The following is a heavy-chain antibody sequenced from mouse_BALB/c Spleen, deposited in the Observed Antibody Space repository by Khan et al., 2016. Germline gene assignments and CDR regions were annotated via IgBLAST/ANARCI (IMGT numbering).Heavy chain of an antibody. V-gene: IGHV14-3*02. CDR1: GFNIKDTY. CDR3: ARSPYEYDEGFAF. Sequence: VQLQQSGAELVKPGASVKLSCTASGFNIKDTYMHWVKQRPEQGLEWIGRIVPANGNTKYDPKFQGKATITADTSSNTAYLQLSSLTSEDSAVSYYARSPYEYDEGFAFWGQGTPVTVSA. CDR2: IVPANGNT. J-gene: IGHJ3*01. D-gene: IGHD2-4*01.